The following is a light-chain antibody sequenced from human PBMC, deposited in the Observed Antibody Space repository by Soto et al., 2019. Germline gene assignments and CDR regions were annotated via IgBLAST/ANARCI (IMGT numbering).Light chain of an antibody. CDR2: RNN. CDR3: AAWDDSLSAVV. V-gene: IGLV1-47*01. J-gene: IGLJ3*02. Sequence: QSVLTQPPSASGTPGQRVIISCSGSISNLGSNFIYWYQQLPGAAPKLLISRNNERPSGVPDRFSGSKSGTSASLAISCLRSEDEADYHCAAWDDSLSAVVFGGRTKLTVL. CDR1: ISNLGSNF.